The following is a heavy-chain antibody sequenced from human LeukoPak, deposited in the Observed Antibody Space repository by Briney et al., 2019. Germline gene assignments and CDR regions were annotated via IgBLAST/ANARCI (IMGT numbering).Heavy chain of an antibody. D-gene: IGHD1-26*01. CDR1: GASVNSFY. Sequence: NPSETLSLTCSVSGASVNSFYWTWIRQAAGKGPEWIGRIYITGSTDYNPSLKSRVTISLDKSNNEFSLKMNSVTAADTAVYFCARASGTYPNSLDSWGRGTLVIVSS. V-gene: IGHV4-4*07. J-gene: IGHJ4*02. CDR3: ARASGTYPNSLDS. CDR2: IYITGST.